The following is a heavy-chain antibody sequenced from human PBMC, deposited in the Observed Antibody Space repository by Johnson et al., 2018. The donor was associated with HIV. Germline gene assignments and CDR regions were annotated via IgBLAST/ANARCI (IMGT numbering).Heavy chain of an antibody. CDR3: ARDLTYYNFWSGYWGDAFDI. D-gene: IGHD3-3*01. J-gene: IGHJ3*02. CDR2: LTGSGGT. Sequence: VQLVESGGGLVQAGGSLRLSCAASGFTFNSYVMSWVRQAPGKGLEWVSSLTGSGGTYSADSVKGRFTISSANSKNTLYLQMNSLNTEETAVYYCARDLTYYNFWSGYWGDAFDIWGQGTMVTVSS. CDR1: GFTFNSYV. V-gene: IGHV3-23*04.